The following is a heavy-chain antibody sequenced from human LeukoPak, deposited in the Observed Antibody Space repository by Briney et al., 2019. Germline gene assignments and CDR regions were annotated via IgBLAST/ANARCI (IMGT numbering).Heavy chain of an antibody. CDR2: ISSSSSTI. Sequence: GGSLRLSCAASGFTFSSYSMNWVRQAPGKGLEWVSYISSSSSTIYYADSVKGRFTISRDNAKNSLYLQMNSLRAEDTAVYYCHGRGYSYGDWFDPWGQGTLVTVSS. D-gene: IGHD5-18*01. V-gene: IGHV3-48*04. CDR3: HGRGYSYGDWFDP. J-gene: IGHJ5*02. CDR1: GFTFSSYS.